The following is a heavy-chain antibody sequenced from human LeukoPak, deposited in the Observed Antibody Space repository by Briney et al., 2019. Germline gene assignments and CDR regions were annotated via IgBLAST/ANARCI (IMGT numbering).Heavy chain of an antibody. Sequence: ASVKVSCKASGYTFTSYGISWVRQAPGQGLEWMGWISAYNGNTNYAQKLQGRVTMTTDTSTSTAYMELRSLRSDDTAVYYCAKDLTSDYDILIHLDYWGQGTLVTVSS. CDR2: ISAYNGNT. CDR1: GYTFTSYG. J-gene: IGHJ4*02. V-gene: IGHV1-18*01. CDR3: AKDLTSDYDILIHLDY. D-gene: IGHD3-9*01.